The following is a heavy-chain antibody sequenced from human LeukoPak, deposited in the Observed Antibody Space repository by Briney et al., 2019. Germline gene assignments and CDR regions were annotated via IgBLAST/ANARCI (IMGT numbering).Heavy chain of an antibody. D-gene: IGHD6-6*01. CDR1: GYTFTGYY. Sequence: ASVKVSCKASGYTFTGYYMHWVRQAPGQGLEWMGWINPNSGGTNYAQKFQGRVTMTRDTSISTAYMELSRLRSDDTAVYYCAREGPYSSSSNEYYYYYYYMDVWGKGTTVTVSS. V-gene: IGHV1-2*02. CDR2: INPNSGGT. J-gene: IGHJ6*03. CDR3: AREGPYSSSSNEYYYYYYYMDV.